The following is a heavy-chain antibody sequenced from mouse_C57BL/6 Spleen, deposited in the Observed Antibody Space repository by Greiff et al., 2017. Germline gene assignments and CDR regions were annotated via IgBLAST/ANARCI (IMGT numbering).Heavy chain of an antibody. J-gene: IGHJ4*01. CDR1: GYAFSSSW. V-gene: IGHV1-82*01. CDR2: IYPGDGDT. CDR3: ARSDSYAMDY. Sequence: VQLQQSGPELVKPGASVKISCKASGYAFSSSWMNWVKQRPGKGLEWIGRIYPGDGDTTYNGKFKGKATLTADKSSSTAYMQLSSLTSEDSAVYFCARSDSYAMDYWGQGTSVTVSS.